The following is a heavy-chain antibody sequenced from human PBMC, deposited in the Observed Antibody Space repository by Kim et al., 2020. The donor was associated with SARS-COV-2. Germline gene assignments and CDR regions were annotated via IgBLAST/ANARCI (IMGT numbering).Heavy chain of an antibody. D-gene: IGHD4-17*01. CDR3: AKGGGDYFRPFDY. CDR2: IWYDGSNK. J-gene: IGHJ4*02. Sequence: GGSLRLSCAASGFTFSSYAMHWVRQAPGKGLEWVAVIWYDGSNKYYADSVKGRFTISRDNSKNTLYLQMNSLRAEDTAVYYCAKGGGDYFRPFDYWGQGT. CDR1: GFTFSSYA. V-gene: IGHV3-33*06.